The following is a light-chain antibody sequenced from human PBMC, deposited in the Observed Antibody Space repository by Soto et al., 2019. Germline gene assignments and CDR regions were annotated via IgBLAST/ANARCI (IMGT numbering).Light chain of an antibody. V-gene: IGKV3-20*01. J-gene: IGKJ2*02. CDR3: QHCGGSACT. CDR2: CAS. Sequence: VFTQSPATASLSPGERATLSCSARPSVSISYFACYQQKPGEAPRLLIYCASTRATGIPDRFSGSGSGTDFTLTISRLEPEDFAVYYCQHCGGSACTFGQGTRVEIK. CDR1: PSVSISY.